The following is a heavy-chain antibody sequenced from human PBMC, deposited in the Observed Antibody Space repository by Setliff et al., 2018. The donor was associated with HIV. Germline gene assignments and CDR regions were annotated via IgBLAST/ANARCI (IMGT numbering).Heavy chain of an antibody. J-gene: IGHJ6*03. D-gene: IGHD6-19*01. CDR1: GYSISSGYY. V-gene: IGHV4-38-2*02. CDR3: ARLPGPVAGNYYYMDV. Sequence: PSETLSLTCTVSGYSISSGYYWGWIRLPPGKGLEWIGELYHSGSTNYNPSLKSRVTISLDRSENRFSLKLSSVTAADTAVYYCARLPGPVAGNYYYMDVWGKGTAVTVSS. CDR2: LYHSGST.